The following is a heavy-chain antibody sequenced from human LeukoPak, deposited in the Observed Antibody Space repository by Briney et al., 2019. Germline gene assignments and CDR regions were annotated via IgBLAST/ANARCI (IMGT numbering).Heavy chain of an antibody. CDR1: GFTFTNTW. CDR2: IKSDTDGGTT. Sequence: GGSLRLSCAASGFTFTNTWMSWVRQAPGKGLEWVGRIKSDTDGGTTDYPAPVKGRFTISRDDSKNTLYLQMNSLKTEDTAVYYCTTDCCGWSDSGNYYHYWGQGTLVSVSS. D-gene: IGHD1-26*01. V-gene: IGHV3-15*01. CDR3: TTDCCGWSDSGNYYHY. J-gene: IGHJ4*02.